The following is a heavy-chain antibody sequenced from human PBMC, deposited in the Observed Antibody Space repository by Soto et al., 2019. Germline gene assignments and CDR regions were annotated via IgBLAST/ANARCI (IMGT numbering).Heavy chain of an antibody. V-gene: IGHV3-74*01. CDR2: INSDGSST. Sequence: QAGGSLRLSCAASGFTFSSYWMHWVRQAPGKGLVWVSRINSDGSSTSYADSVKGRFTISRDNAKNTLYLQMNSLRAEDTAVYYCARCGYSYGYADYWGQGTLVTVSS. D-gene: IGHD5-18*01. CDR3: ARCGYSYGYADY. CDR1: GFTFSSYW. J-gene: IGHJ4*02.